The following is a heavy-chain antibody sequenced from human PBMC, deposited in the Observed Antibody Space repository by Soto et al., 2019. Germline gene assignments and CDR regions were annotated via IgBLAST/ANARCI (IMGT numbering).Heavy chain of an antibody. V-gene: IGHV3-15*07. CDR2: IKSKTDGGTT. CDR1: GFTFSNAW. Sequence: GGSLRLSCAASGFTFSNAWMNWVRQAPGKGLEWVGRIKSKTDGGTTDYAAPVKGRFTISRDDSKNTLYLQMNSLKTEDTAVYYCTSPSGYSSSYDAFDIWGQGTMVTVSS. D-gene: IGHD6-13*01. CDR3: TSPSGYSSSYDAFDI. J-gene: IGHJ3*02.